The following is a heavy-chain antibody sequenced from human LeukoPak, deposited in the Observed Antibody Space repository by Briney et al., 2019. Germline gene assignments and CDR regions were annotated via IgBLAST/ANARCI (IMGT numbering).Heavy chain of an antibody. J-gene: IGHJ4*02. CDR3: AKHPAKELIGFDY. V-gene: IGHV3-30*18. CDR1: GFTFSSYG. Sequence: GRSLRLSCAASGFTFSSYGMHWVRQAPGKGLDWVAIISYDGSNKYYADSVKGRFTISRDNSKITLYLQMNSLRAEDTAVYYCAKHPAKELIGFDYWGQGTLVTVS. CDR2: ISYDGSNK. D-gene: IGHD1-26*01.